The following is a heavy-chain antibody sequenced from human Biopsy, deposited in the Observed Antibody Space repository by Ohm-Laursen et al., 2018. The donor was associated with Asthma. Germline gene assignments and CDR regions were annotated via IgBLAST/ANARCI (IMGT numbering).Heavy chain of an antibody. J-gene: IGHJ6*02. CDR2: ISFDGSNK. V-gene: IGHV3-30*03. CDR1: GFSFSRYG. D-gene: IGHD2-21*02. Sequence: SLRLSCAASGFSFSRYGMHWVRQAPGKGLEWVAVISFDGSNKYYGDSVKGRFTIARDNSKNTVYLQMNSLRAEDTAVYYCASYEVVTAILPMDVWGQRATVTVSS. CDR3: ASYEVVTAILPMDV.